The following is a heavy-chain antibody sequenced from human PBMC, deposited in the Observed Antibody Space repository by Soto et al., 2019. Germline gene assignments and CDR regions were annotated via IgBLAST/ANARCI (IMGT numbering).Heavy chain of an antibody. CDR2: INAGNGNT. V-gene: IGHV1-3*01. CDR1: GYTFTGYY. Sequence: ASVKVSCTASGYTFTGYYMHWVRQAPGQRLEWMGWINAGNGNTNYSQKFQGRVTITRDTSASTAYMELSSLRSEDTAVYYCARVASSSSNYYYYMDVWGKGTTVTVSS. J-gene: IGHJ6*03. CDR3: ARVASSSSNYYYYMDV. D-gene: IGHD6-6*01.